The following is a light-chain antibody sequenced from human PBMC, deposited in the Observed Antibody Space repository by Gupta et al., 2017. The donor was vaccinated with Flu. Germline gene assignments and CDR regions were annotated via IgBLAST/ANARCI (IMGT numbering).Light chain of an antibody. V-gene: IGKV1-39*01. CDR1: QGVLTY. CDR2: DAT. Sequence: DIRMTQSPSSLSASVGDRVTLTCRASQGVLTYVNWYQQRPGKPPKLLVSDATRLHVGVPSRFSGSGSGTDFTLTIDNLHPDDFATYFCQQADGIPWSFGQGTRVEI. J-gene: IGKJ1*01. CDR3: QQADGIPWS.